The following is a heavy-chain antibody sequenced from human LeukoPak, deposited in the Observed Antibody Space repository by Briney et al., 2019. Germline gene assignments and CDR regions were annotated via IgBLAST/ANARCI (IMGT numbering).Heavy chain of an antibody. V-gene: IGHV4-39*07. Sequence: PSETLSLTCTVSGGSISSSSYYWGWIRQPPGKGLEWIGSIYYSGSTYYNPSLKSRVTISVDTSKNQFSLKLSSVTAADTAVYYCAGGHRRSIIAAAGTGWFDPWGQGTLVTVSS. CDR3: AGGHRRSIIAAAGTGWFDP. D-gene: IGHD6-13*01. CDR2: IYYSGST. J-gene: IGHJ5*02. CDR1: GGSISSSSYY.